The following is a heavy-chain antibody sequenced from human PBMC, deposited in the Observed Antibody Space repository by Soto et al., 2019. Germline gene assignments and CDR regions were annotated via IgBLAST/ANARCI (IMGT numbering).Heavy chain of an antibody. J-gene: IGHJ3*02. V-gene: IGHV3-64D*09. D-gene: IGHD3-10*01. Sequence: GSLRLSCSASGFTFSSYAMHWVRQAPGKGLEYVSAISSNGGSTYYADSVKGRFTISRDNSKNTLYLQMSSLRAEDTAVYYCVKTAVLLWFGETDAFDIWGQGTMVTVSS. CDR1: GFTFSSYA. CDR2: ISSNGGST. CDR3: VKTAVLLWFGETDAFDI.